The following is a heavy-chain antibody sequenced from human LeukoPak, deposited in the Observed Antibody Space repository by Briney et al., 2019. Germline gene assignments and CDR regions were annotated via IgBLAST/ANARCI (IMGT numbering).Heavy chain of an antibody. V-gene: IGHV3-7*01. D-gene: IGHD5-24*01. Sequence: GGSLRLSCAASGFTFSSYWMSWVRQAPGKGLEWVANIKQDGSEKYYVDSVKGRFTISRDNAKNSLYLQMNSLRAEDTAVYYCAKGHHRDGYDAFDIWGQGTMVTVSS. CDR2: IKQDGSEK. CDR3: AKGHHRDGYDAFDI. CDR1: GFTFSSYW. J-gene: IGHJ3*02.